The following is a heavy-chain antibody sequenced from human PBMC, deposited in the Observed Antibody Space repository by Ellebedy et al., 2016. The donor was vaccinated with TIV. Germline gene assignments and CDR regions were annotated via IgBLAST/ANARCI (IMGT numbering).Heavy chain of an antibody. Sequence: ASVKVSCXASGYTFTSYGISWVRQAPGQGLEWMGIINPSGGSTSYAQKFQGRVTMTRDTSTSTVYMELSSLRSEDTAVYYCTQSYYYYMDVWGKGTTVTVSS. CDR2: INPSGGST. CDR3: TQSYYYYMDV. V-gene: IGHV1-46*01. J-gene: IGHJ6*03. CDR1: GYTFTSYG.